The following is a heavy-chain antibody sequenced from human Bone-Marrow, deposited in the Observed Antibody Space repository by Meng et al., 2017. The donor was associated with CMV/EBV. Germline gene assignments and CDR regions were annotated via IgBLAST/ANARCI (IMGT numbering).Heavy chain of an antibody. V-gene: IGHV1-3*02. J-gene: IGHJ4*02. CDR2: SNAGNGNT. CDR1: GYTFTSYA. D-gene: IGHD3-3*01. Sequence: ASVKVSCKASGYTFTSYAMHWVRQAPGQRLEWMGWSNAGNGNTKYSQEFQGRVTITRDTSASTAYMELSSLRSVDTAVYYCAISTKPKYYDFWSGYYTGGLDYWGQGTLVTVSS. CDR3: AISTKPKYYDFWSGYYTGGLDY.